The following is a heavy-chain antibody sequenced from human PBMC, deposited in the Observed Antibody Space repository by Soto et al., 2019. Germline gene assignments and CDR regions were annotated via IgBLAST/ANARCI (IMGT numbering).Heavy chain of an antibody. CDR3: ARGEYTPAYYEFWSGDYYYVMDS. V-gene: IGHV4-34*01. Sequence: PSGNLSHTCSFYGGSFSGYYWSWIRQPPGKGLEWIGEINHSGSTNYNPSLKSRVTISVDTSKNQFSLKLSSVTAADTAVYYCARGEYTPAYYEFWSGDYYYVMDSWGQGTTVTVSS. D-gene: IGHD3-3*01. CDR2: INHSGST. J-gene: IGHJ6*02. CDR1: GGSFSGYY.